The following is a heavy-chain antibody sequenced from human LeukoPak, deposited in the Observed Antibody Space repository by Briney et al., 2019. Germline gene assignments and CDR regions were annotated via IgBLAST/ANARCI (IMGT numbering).Heavy chain of an antibody. CDR1: GFTFSDHY. V-gene: IGHV3-72*01. CDR2: TRNKANNYTT. J-gene: IGHJ3*02. D-gene: IGHD2-2*01. Sequence: PGGSLRLSCAASGFTFSDHYMDWVRQAPGKGLEWVGRTRNKANNYTTEYAASVKGRFSVSRDDSQNSLYLQMNSLKTEDTAVYYCSRAIVVVPAANDIWGQGTMVTVSS. CDR3: SRAIVVVPAANDI.